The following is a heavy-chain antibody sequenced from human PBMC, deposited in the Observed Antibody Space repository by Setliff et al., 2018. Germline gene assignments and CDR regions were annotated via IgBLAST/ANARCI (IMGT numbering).Heavy chain of an antibody. CDR1: GDTFSGAS. J-gene: IGHJ4*02. V-gene: IGHV4-59*01. Sequence: SETLSLTCTVSGDTFSGASIWSWIRQPPEKGLEFIGYVYPSGAAKYDPSLESRVTMSVDASKNQFSLRMNSVTAADTAVYYCAKGGTYRYFDFWGPGTLVTVSS. CDR2: VYPSGAA. CDR3: AKGGTYRYFDF.